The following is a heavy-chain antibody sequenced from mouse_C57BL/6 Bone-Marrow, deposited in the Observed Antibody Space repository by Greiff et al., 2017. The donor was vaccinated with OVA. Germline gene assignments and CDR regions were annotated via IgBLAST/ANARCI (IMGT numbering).Heavy chain of an antibody. CDR2: IYPRSGNT. J-gene: IGHJ3*01. CDR1: GYTFTSYG. D-gene: IGHD3-1*01. V-gene: IGHV1-81*01. Sequence: QVHVKQSGAELARPGASVKLSCKASGYTFTSYGISWVKQRTGQGLEWIGEIYPRSGNTYYNEKFKGKATLTADKSSSTAYMELRSLTSEDSAVYFCARGVGLRDWFAYWGQGTLVTVSA. CDR3: ARGVGLRDWFAY.